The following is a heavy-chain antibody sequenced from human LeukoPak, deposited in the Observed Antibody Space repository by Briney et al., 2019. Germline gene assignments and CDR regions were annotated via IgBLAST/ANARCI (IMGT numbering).Heavy chain of an antibody. Sequence: GGSLRLSCIVSGLTFSRYWMGWVRQAPGKGLEWVANIKEDGSEKNYVDSVKGRFTISRDNAKNSLYLQMNSLRAEDTAVYYCARSSIAAPRHKEYFQHWGQGTLVTVSS. V-gene: IGHV3-7*01. D-gene: IGHD6-6*01. CDR2: IKEDGSEK. CDR3: ARSSIAAPRHKEYFQH. J-gene: IGHJ1*01. CDR1: GLTFSRYW.